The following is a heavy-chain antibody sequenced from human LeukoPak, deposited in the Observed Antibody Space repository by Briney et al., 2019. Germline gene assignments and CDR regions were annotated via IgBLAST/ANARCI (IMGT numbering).Heavy chain of an antibody. J-gene: IGHJ6*03. Sequence: ASVKVSCKASGYTFTSYYMHWVRQAPGQGLEWMGIINPSGGSTSYAQKFQGRVTMTRDMSTSTVYMELSSLRSEDTAVYYCARDKGPRYYDFWSGYNSLFLYYYYMDVWGKGTTATVSS. V-gene: IGHV1-46*01. CDR1: GYTFTSYY. CDR3: ARDKGPRYYDFWSGYNSLFLYYYYMDV. D-gene: IGHD3-3*01. CDR2: INPSGGST.